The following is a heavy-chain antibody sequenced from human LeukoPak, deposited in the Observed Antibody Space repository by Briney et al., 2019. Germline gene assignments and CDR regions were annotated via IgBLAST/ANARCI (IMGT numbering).Heavy chain of an antibody. CDR1: GGSISSYY. V-gene: IGHV4-59*08. D-gene: IGHD4-17*01. Sequence: SETLSLTCTVSGGSISSYYWSWIRQPPGKGLEWIGYIYCSGSTNYNPSLKSRVTISVDTSKNQFSLKLSSVTAADTAVYYCARRDDYGDYYFDYWGQGTLVTVSS. CDR2: IYCSGST. J-gene: IGHJ4*02. CDR3: ARRDDYGDYYFDY.